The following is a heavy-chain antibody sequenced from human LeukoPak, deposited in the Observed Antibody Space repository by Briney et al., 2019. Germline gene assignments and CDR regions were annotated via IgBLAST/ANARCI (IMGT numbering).Heavy chain of an antibody. CDR3: ARTIESLGDTVNYYYYMDV. J-gene: IGHJ6*03. Sequence: PGGSLRLSCAASGFTFSSYWMHWVRQAPGKGLVWVSRINSDGSSTSSADSVKGRFTTSRDNAKNTLYLQMNSLRAEDTAVYYCARTIESLGDTVNYYYYMDVWGKGTTVTVSS. D-gene: IGHD3-3*01. CDR1: GFTFSSYW. V-gene: IGHV3-74*01. CDR2: INSDGSST.